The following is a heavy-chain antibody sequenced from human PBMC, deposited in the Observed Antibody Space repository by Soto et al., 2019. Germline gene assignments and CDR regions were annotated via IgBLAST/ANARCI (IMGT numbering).Heavy chain of an antibody. CDR1: GFTFSSYA. CDR3: AKGQYQPNEIYEY. V-gene: IGHV3-23*01. J-gene: IGHJ4*02. Sequence: GSLRLSCAAPGFTFSSYAMSWVRQAPGKGLEWVSAISGSGGSTYYADSVKGRFTISRDNSKNTLYLQMNSLRAEDTAVYYCAKGQYQPNEIYEYWGQGTLVTVSS. CDR2: ISGSGGST. D-gene: IGHD2-2*01.